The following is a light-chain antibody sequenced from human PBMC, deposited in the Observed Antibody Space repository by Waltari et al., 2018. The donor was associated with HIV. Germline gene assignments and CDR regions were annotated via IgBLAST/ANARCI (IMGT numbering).Light chain of an antibody. V-gene: IGLV8-61*01. CDR3: VLFMGNGIWV. J-gene: IGLJ3*02. CDR2: STN. CDR1: SCPAPPSYQ. Sequence: QTVVTQEPSFSVSPGGTVTPTCGLTSCPAPPSYQPRWYPQTPGQAPRTLIDSTNTRSSGVPDRFSGSILGNKAALTITGAQADDESDYYCVLFMGNGIWVFGGGTKLTVL.